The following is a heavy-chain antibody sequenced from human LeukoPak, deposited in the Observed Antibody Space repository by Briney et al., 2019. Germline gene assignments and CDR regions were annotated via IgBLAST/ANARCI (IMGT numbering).Heavy chain of an antibody. Sequence: PSETLSLTCTVSGGSISSSSYYWGWIRQPPGKGLERIWSIYYSGSTYYNPSLKSRVTISVDTSKNQFSLKLSSVTAADTAVYYCARLRPWTTVTSPVYYFDYWGQGTLVTVSS. D-gene: IGHD4-17*01. CDR1: GGSISSSSYY. V-gene: IGHV4-39*01. J-gene: IGHJ4*02. CDR2: IYYSGST. CDR3: ARLRPWTTVTSPVYYFDY.